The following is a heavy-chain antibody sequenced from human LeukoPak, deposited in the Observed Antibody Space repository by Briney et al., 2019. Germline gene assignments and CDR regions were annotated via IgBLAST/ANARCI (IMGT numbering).Heavy chain of an antibody. J-gene: IGHJ4*02. V-gene: IGHV4-59*08. D-gene: IGHD2-2*02. CDR3: ARGDQLLYCFDY. CDR2: IYYTGAT. CDR1: GGSISGYY. Sequence: SETLSLTCTVSGGSISGYYWSWIRQPPGKGLEWIAYIYYTGATNYNPSLKSRVTISVDTSKNQFSLRLSSVTAADTAVYYCARGDQLLYCFDYWGQGTLVTVSS.